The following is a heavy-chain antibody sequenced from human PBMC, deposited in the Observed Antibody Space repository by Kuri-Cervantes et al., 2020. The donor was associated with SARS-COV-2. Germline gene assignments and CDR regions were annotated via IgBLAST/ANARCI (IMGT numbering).Heavy chain of an antibody. D-gene: IGHD3-22*01. CDR1: GFTFSSYS. V-gene: IGHV3-21*01. CDR3: AKDSGYYYDSSVPDAFDI. J-gene: IGHJ3*02. Sequence: ETLSLTCAASGFTFSSYSMHWVRQAPGKGLEWVSSISSSSSYIYYADSVKGRFTISRDNSKNTLYLQMNILRAEDTAVYYCAKDSGYYYDSSVPDAFDIWGQGTMVTVSS. CDR2: ISSSSSYI.